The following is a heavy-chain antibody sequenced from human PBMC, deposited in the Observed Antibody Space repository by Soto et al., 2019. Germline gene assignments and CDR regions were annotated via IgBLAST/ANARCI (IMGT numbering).Heavy chain of an antibody. CDR3: ARGAYCSSTSCYGGVDY. Sequence: EVQLVESGGGLVQPGGSLRLSCAASGFTFSSYWMHWVRQAPGKGLVWVSRINSDGSSTSYADSVKGRFTISRDNAKNTLYLQMNSLRAEDTAVYYCARGAYCSSTSCYGGVDYWGQGTLVTVSS. J-gene: IGHJ4*02. CDR2: INSDGSST. CDR1: GFTFSSYW. V-gene: IGHV3-74*01. D-gene: IGHD2-2*01.